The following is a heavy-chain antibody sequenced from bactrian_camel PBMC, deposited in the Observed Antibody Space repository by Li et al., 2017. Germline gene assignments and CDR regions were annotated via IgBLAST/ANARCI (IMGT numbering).Heavy chain of an antibody. J-gene: IGHJ6*01. CDR1: FSRTC. CDR2: IYTNDGTT. CDR3: AADYPNGGRCPDDFGY. V-gene: IGHV3S63*01. D-gene: IGHD4*01. Sequence: HVQLVESGGGSVQAGGSLRLSCAVPFSRTCLGWFRQAPGKEREGVAAIYTNDGTTYYADSVKGRFIISQDNAKKTLYLQMNSLKPEDTAMYYCAADYPNGGRCPDDFGYWGQGTQVTVS.